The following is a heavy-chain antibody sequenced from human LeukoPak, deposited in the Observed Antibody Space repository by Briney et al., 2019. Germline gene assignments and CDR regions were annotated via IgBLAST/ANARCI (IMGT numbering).Heavy chain of an antibody. D-gene: IGHD3-3*01. J-gene: IGHJ5*02. V-gene: IGHV1-8*01. CDR1: VYTFTNYD. Sequence: GASLKVSCTASVYTFTNYDINWVRQATGQGLEWMGWMNPNSGNTGYAQKFQGRVTMTRNTSISTAYMELSSLRSEDTAVYYCARAHYDFWSGYYNAVNWFDPWGQGTLVTVSS. CDR2: MNPNSGNT. CDR3: ARAHYDFWSGYYNAVNWFDP.